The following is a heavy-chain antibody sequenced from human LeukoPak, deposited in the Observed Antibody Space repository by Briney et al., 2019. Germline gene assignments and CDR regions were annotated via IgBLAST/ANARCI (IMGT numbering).Heavy chain of an antibody. D-gene: IGHD4-17*01. CDR2: IHSSGST. J-gene: IGHJ4*02. CDR1: GCSISSYY. CDR3: ARDYGDYEFIE. V-gene: IGHV4-59*01. Sequence: SETLSLTCTVSGCSISSYYWSWIRQPPGKGLEWMGYIHSSGSTNYNLSLKSRITISVDTSKNQFSLKLTYVTAEDTAVYYCARDYGDYEFIEWGQGTLVTVSS.